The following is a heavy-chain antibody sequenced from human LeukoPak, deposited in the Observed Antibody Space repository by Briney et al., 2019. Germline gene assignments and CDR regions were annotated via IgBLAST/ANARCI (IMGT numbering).Heavy chain of an antibody. D-gene: IGHD6-19*01. CDR2: ISGSGGST. J-gene: IGHJ3*02. CDR1: GFTFSSYA. Sequence: GGSLSLSCAASGFTFSSYAMSWVRQAPGKGLEWVSAISGSGGSTYYADSVKGRFTIPRDNPKNTLYLQINSLRAEDTAVYYCAKGRAVAGTVKLAAFDIWGQGTMVTVSS. V-gene: IGHV3-23*01. CDR3: AKGRAVAGTVKLAAFDI.